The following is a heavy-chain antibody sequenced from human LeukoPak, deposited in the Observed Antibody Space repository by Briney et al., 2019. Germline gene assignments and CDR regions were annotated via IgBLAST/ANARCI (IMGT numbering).Heavy chain of an antibody. CDR3: ARGQIRWRTYYYMDV. CDR2: MNPNSGNT. J-gene: IGHJ6*03. CDR1: GYTFTSYD. V-gene: IGHV1-8*03. D-gene: IGHD3-16*01. Sequence: ASVKVSCKASGYTFTSYDINWVRQATGQGLEWMGWMNPNSGNTGYAQKFQGRVTITRNTSISTAYMELSSLRSEDTAVYYCARGQIRWRTYYYMDVWGKGTTVTVSS.